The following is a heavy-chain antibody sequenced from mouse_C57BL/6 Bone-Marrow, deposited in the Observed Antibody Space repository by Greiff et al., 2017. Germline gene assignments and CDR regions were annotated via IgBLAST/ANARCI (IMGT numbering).Heavy chain of an antibody. D-gene: IGHD1-1*01. CDR3: ARDYYGSSGYFDD. Sequence: VQLQQSGPELVKPGASVKISCKASGYTFTDYYMNWVKQSHGKSLEWIGDINTNNGGTSYNQKLKGKATLTVDKSSSTAYMELRSLTSEDSAVYCCARDYYGSSGYFDDWGQGTILTVSS. V-gene: IGHV1-26*01. CDR2: INTNNGGT. J-gene: IGHJ2*01. CDR1: GYTFTDYY.